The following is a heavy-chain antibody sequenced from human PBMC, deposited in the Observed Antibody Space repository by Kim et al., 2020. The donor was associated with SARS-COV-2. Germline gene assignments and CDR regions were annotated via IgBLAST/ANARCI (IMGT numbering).Heavy chain of an antibody. V-gene: IGHV1-3*01. Sequence: ASVKVSCKPSGYTFTTYSIHWVRQAPGQSLEWMAWINAGNGYTGYSQKLQDRVTLTRDTFASTVYMELSSLMSEDTAVYYCARRGSGHVLDVWGQGTTVTVSS. D-gene: IGHD6-25*01. J-gene: IGHJ6*02. CDR3: ARRGSGHVLDV. CDR1: GYTFTTYS. CDR2: INAGNGYT.